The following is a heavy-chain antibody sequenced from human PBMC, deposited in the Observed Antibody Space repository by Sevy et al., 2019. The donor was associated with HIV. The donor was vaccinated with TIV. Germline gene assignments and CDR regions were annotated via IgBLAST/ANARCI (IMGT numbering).Heavy chain of an antibody. Sequence: SETLSLTCAVSGYSITSGYLWGWIRQPPGKGLEWIGRVFHSGSTYYNPSLNSRVIISADTSKNQFSLKLNSVTAADTAVYYCARHSHGSGTYYVPFDSWGQGTLVTVSS. CDR3: ARHSHGSGTYYVPFDS. CDR1: GYSITSGYL. CDR2: VFHSGST. V-gene: IGHV4-38-2*01. D-gene: IGHD3-10*01. J-gene: IGHJ4*02.